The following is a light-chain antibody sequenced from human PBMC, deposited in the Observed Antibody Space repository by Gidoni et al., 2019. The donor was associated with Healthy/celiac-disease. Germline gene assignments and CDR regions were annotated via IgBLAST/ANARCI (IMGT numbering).Light chain of an antibody. V-gene: IGKV1-5*03. CDR3: QQYNSYLT. CDR1: QSISSW. CDR2: KAS. J-gene: IGKJ5*01. Sequence: DIQMTQSPSTLSASVGDRVTITCRASQSISSWLAWYQQKPGKAPKLLIYKASSLESGVPSRFSGSGSGTEFTLTISSLQPDDFATYYCQQYNSYLTFXXXTRLEIK.